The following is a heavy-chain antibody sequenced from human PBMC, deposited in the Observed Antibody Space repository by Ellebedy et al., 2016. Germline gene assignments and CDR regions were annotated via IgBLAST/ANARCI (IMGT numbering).Heavy chain of an antibody. CDR1: GFTFSVAG. CDR3: ARDRSYGSPFDL. CDR2: IVFSGTAT. Sequence: GESLKISXAASGFTFSVAGMTWVRQDPGKGLEWVATIVFSGTATYYSDSVKGRFIISRDNAKNSLFLQMNSLRVEDTAVYYCARDRSYGSPFDLWGQGTLVTVSS. D-gene: IGHD3-10*01. J-gene: IGHJ5*02. V-gene: IGHV3-21*01.